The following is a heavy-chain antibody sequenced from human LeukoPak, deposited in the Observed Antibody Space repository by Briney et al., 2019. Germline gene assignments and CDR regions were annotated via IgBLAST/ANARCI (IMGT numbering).Heavy chain of an antibody. V-gene: IGHV3-48*03. CDR3: ARAGLNYYGSGSYYNRPDY. CDR1: GFTFSSYE. D-gene: IGHD3-10*01. CDR2: ISSSGSTI. Sequence: GGSLRLSCAASGFTFSSYEMNWVRQAPGKGLEWVSYISSSGSTIYYADSVEGRFTISRDNAKNSLYLQMNSLRAEDRAVYYCARAGLNYYGSGSYYNRPDYWGQGTLVTVSS. J-gene: IGHJ4*02.